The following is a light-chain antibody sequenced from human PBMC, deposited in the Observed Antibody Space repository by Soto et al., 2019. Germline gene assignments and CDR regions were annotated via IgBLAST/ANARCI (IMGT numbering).Light chain of an antibody. CDR2: DAS. Sequence: ETVLTQSPATLSLSPGERATLSCRASQSVDIYLAWYQQKPGQAPRLLIYDASNRATGIPARFSGSGSGTDFTLTISSLEPDDFALYYCQQRKHWPPLTFGQGTRLEIK. CDR1: QSVDIY. J-gene: IGKJ5*01. CDR3: QQRKHWPPLT. V-gene: IGKV3-11*01.